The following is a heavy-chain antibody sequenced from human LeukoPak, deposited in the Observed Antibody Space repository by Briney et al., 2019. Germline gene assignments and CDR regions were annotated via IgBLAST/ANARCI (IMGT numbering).Heavy chain of an antibody. CDR3: ARGYSSSWYFNWFVP. Sequence: SETLSLTCTVSGYSISSGYFWGWIRQPPGKGLEWIGSIYHSGTTYYNPSLKSRVTISVDTSKNQFSLKLTSVTAADTAVYYCARGYSSSWYFNWFVPWGQGTLVTVSS. D-gene: IGHD6-13*01. J-gene: IGHJ5*02. V-gene: IGHV4-38-2*02. CDR1: GYSISSGYF. CDR2: IYHSGTT.